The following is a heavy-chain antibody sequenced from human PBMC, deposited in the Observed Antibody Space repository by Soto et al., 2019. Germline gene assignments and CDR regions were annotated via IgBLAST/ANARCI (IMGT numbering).Heavy chain of an antibody. V-gene: IGHV3-33*01. CDR2: IWYDGSNK. Sequence: GGSLRLSCAASGFTFSSYGMHWVRQAPGKGLEWVAVIWYDGSNKYYADSVKGRFTISRDNSKNTLYLQMNSLRAEDTAVYYCARDWGYCSGGSCLARVYYYYYMDVWGKGTTVTVSS. CDR1: GFTFSSYG. J-gene: IGHJ6*03. CDR3: ARDWGYCSGGSCLARVYYYYYMDV. D-gene: IGHD2-15*01.